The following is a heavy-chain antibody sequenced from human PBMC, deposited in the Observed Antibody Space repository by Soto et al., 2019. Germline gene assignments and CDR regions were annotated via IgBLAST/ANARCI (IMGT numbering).Heavy chain of an antibody. CDR3: ARWYYYDSSGYPQINAFDI. CDR2: IYYSGST. CDR1: GGSLSSGGYY. D-gene: IGHD3-22*01. V-gene: IGHV4-31*03. J-gene: IGHJ3*02. Sequence: ASETLSLPCTVSGGSLSSGGYYWSRVRPHPGKGLEWIGYIYYSGSTYYNPSLKSRVTISVDTSKNQFSLKLSSVTAADTAVYYCARWYYYDSSGYPQINAFDIWGQGTMVTVSS.